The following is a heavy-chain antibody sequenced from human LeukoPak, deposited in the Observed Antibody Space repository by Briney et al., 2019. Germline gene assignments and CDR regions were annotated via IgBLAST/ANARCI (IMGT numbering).Heavy chain of an antibody. CDR3: ARESTTVAGTFDY. CDR1: GGSFSGCY. J-gene: IGHJ4*02. CDR2: INHSGST. Sequence: SETLSLTCAVYGGSFSGCYWSWIRQPPGKGLEWIGEINHSGSTNYNPSLKSRVTISVDTSKNQFSLKLSSVTAADTAMYYCARESTTVAGTFDYWGQGTLVTVSS. D-gene: IGHD6-19*01. V-gene: IGHV4-34*01.